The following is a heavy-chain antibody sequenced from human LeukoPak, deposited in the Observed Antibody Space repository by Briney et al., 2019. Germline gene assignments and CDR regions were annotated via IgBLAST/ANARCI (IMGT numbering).Heavy chain of an antibody. CDR3: ARGTGWPQFDY. CDR2: TYYKSAWYN. Sequence: PSQTLSLTCAISGDSVSRDSIAWNWIRQSPSRGLEWLGRTYYKSAWYNDHAVSVKGRIIINPDTSKNQFSLQLNSVTPEDTAVYYCARGTGWPQFDYWGQGTLVTVSS. D-gene: IGHD6-19*01. V-gene: IGHV6-1*01. CDR1: GDSVSRDSIA. J-gene: IGHJ4*02.